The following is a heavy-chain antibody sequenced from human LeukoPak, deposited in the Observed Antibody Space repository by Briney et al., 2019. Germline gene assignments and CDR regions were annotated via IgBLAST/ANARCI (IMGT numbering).Heavy chain of an antibody. V-gene: IGHV4-38-2*02. CDR2: IYHSGST. CDR3: ARNSGSHP. J-gene: IGHJ5*02. CDR1: GYSISSGYY. D-gene: IGHD1-26*01. Sequence: SETLSLTCTVSGYSISSGYYWGWIRQPPGKGLEWIGSIYHSGSTYYNPSLKSRVTISVDTSKNQFSLKLSSVTAADTAVYYCARNSGSHPWGQGTLVTVSS.